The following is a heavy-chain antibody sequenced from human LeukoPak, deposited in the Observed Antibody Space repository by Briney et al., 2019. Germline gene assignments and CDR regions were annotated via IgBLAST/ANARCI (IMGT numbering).Heavy chain of an antibody. Sequence: GAAVNVSCKASVYAFTSYGIRWVRQAPGQGLEWMGWISAYNGNTNYAQKLQGRVTMTTDTSTSTAYMELRSLRSDDTAVYYCARDLTVTKLGNHFDYWGQGTLVTVSS. CDR1: VYAFTSYG. V-gene: IGHV1-18*01. D-gene: IGHD4-17*01. CDR2: ISAYNGNT. CDR3: ARDLTVTKLGNHFDY. J-gene: IGHJ4*02.